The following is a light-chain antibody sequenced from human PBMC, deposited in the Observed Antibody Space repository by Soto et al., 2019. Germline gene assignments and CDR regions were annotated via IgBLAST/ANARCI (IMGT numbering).Light chain of an antibody. J-gene: IGKJ2*01. CDR1: QSISSY. CDR3: QQSYSTLHT. Sequence: DIQMTQSPSSLSASVGDRVTITCRASQSISSYLNWYQQKPGKAPMLLIYAASSLHSGMPPRFSGSGSGTDYSLNISSLHPEEFETYYCQQSYSTLHTFGQGTKLEIK. CDR2: AAS. V-gene: IGKV1-39*01.